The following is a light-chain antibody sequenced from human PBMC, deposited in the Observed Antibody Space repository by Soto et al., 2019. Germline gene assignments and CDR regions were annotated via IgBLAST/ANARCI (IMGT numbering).Light chain of an antibody. CDR2: YESDSSN. CDR3: MMWHSSAWV. Sequence: QAVVTQPTSLSASPGASARLTCTLRSGLNLGTYRIFWYQQKPGNPPRYLLNYESDSSNHQGSGVPSRFSGSKDASRNAGILVISGLQPEDEADYYCMMWHSSAWVFGGGTKLTVL. V-gene: IGLV5-45*01. CDR1: SGLNLGTYR. J-gene: IGLJ3*02.